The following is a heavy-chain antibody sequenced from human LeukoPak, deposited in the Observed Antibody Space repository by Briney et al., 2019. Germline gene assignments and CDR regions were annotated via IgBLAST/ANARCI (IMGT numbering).Heavy chain of an antibody. Sequence: SETLSLTCTVSGGSISSYYWGWIRQPPGKGLEWIGSIYHSGSTYYNPSLKSRVTISVDTSKNQFSLKLSSVTAAGTAVYYCARASNWWFDPWGQGTLVTVSS. CDR2: IYHSGST. D-gene: IGHD5-24*01. J-gene: IGHJ5*02. CDR1: GGSISSYY. CDR3: ARASNWWFDP. V-gene: IGHV4-38-2*02.